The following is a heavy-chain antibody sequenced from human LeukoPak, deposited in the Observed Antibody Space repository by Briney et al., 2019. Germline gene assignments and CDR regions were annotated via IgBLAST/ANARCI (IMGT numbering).Heavy chain of an antibody. CDR3: ARANWGGFHY. CDR1: GGSFSGYY. D-gene: IGHD7-27*01. Sequence: ETLSLTCAVYGGSFSGYYWSWIRQPPGKGLEWVASINQDGSENYYVDSVRGRFTISRDNANNSLYLQMNSLRAEDTAVYYCARANWGGFHYWGQGTLVTVSS. J-gene: IGHJ4*02. V-gene: IGHV3-7*03. CDR2: INQDGSEN.